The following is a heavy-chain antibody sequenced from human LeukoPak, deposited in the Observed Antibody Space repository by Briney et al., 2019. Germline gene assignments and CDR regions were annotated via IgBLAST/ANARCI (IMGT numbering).Heavy chain of an antibody. Sequence: GESLEISCKGSGYSFTSYWIGWVRQMPGKGLEWMGLIYPGDSDTRYSPSFQGQVTISADKSISTAYLQWSSLKASDTAMYYCARRTRGSSGYYHDVGDAFDIWGQGTMVTVSS. CDR2: IYPGDSDT. CDR3: ARRTRGSSGYYHDVGDAFDI. J-gene: IGHJ3*02. CDR1: GYSFTSYW. D-gene: IGHD3-22*01. V-gene: IGHV5-51*01.